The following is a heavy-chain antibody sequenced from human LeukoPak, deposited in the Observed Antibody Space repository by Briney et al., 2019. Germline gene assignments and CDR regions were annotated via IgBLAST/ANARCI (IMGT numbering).Heavy chain of an antibody. J-gene: IGHJ5*02. D-gene: IGHD1-26*01. CDR1: GGSISSGDYY. CDR2: IYYSVST. CDR3: ARDKVGATNWLDP. Sequence: SETLSLTCAVSGGSISSGDYYWSWIRQPPGKGLEWIGYIYYSVSTYYNPSLKSRLTISVDTSNSQFSLRLTSVTAADTAVYYCARDKVGATNWLDPWGQGTLVTVSS. V-gene: IGHV4-30-4*01.